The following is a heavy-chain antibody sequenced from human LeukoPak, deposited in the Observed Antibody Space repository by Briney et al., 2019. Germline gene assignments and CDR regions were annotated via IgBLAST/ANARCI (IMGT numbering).Heavy chain of an antibody. Sequence: GGSLRLSCEASGFTFSGYAMSWVRQAPGKGLEWVSAISGSGGSTYYADSVKGRFTISRDNSKNTLYLQMNSLRAEDTAVYYCAKDAYCTNGVCYAGESYYFDYWGQGTLVTVSS. CDR3: AKDAYCTNGVCYAGESYYFDY. J-gene: IGHJ4*02. V-gene: IGHV3-23*01. CDR1: GFTFSGYA. CDR2: ISGSGGST. D-gene: IGHD2-8*01.